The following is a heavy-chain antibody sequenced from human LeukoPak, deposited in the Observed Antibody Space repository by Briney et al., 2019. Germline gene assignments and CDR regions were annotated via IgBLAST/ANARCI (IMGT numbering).Heavy chain of an antibody. J-gene: IGHJ1*01. Sequence: QPGGSLRLSCAASGFTFSSYSMNWVRQAPGKGLELVSYISSSSSTIYYADSVKGRFTISRDSAKNSLYLQMNSLRAEDTAVYYCARDGDSSGYYYGTEYFQHWGQGTLVTVSS. CDR3: ARDGDSSGYYYGTEYFQH. V-gene: IGHV3-48*04. D-gene: IGHD3-22*01. CDR2: ISSSSSTI. CDR1: GFTFSSYS.